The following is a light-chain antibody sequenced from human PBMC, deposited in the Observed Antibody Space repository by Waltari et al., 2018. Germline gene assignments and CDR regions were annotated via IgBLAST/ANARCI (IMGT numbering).Light chain of an antibody. V-gene: IGKV3-11*01. J-gene: IGKJ1*01. Sequence: IVLTHSTATLVLAQGEGATLSCRASQSVSSQLVWYQQKRGQAPRLLIYDASNRATGIPARFSGSGSGTDFTLTISSLEPEDFAVYYCQQCNNSPPTFGQGTKVEIK. CDR1: QSVSSQ. CDR3: QQCNNSPPT. CDR2: DAS.